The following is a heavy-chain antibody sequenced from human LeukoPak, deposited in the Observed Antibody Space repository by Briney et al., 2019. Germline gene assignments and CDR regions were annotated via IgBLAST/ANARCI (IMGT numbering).Heavy chain of an antibody. J-gene: IGHJ6*03. V-gene: IGHV3-11*01. CDR3: ARLADYYYMDV. CDR2: ISNSGSTI. CDR1: GFTFSDYH. Sequence: GGSLRLSCAASGFTFSDYHMSWIRQAPGKGLEWVSYISNSGSTIYYADSVKGRFFISRDNAKNSLYLQMNSLRAEDTAVYYCARLADYYYMDVWGKGTTVTISS.